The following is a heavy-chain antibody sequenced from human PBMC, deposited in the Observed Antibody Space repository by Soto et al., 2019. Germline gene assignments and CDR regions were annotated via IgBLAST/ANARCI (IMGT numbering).Heavy chain of an antibody. V-gene: IGHV4-39*07. CDR2: IYYSGST. Sequence: SETLSLTCTVSGGSISSSSYYWGWIRQPPGKGLEWIGSIYYSGSTYYNPSLKSRVTISVDTSKNQFSLKLSSVTVADTAVYYCSRVGNMVRGVNPDYWGQGTLVTVSS. CDR1: GGSISSSSYY. D-gene: IGHD3-10*01. J-gene: IGHJ4*02. CDR3: SRVGNMVRGVNPDY.